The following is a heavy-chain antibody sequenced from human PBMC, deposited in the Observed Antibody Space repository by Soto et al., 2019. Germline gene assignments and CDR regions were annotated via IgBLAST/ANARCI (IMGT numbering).Heavy chain of an antibody. J-gene: IGHJ4*02. CDR2: IYYSGST. V-gene: IGHV4-31*11. CDR3: ARHFSVDYFDY. CDR1: GGSFSGYY. Sequence: SETLSLTCAVYGGSFSGYYWSWIRQHPGKGLEWIGYIYYSGSTYYNPSLKSRVTISVDTSKNQFSLKLSSVTAADTAVYYCARHFSVDYFDYWGQGALVTVSS.